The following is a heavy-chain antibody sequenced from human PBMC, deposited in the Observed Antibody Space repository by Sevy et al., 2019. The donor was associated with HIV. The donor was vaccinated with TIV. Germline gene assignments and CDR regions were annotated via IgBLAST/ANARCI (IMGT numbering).Heavy chain of an antibody. D-gene: IGHD3-16*01. J-gene: IGHJ3*02. CDR1: IFTFNIYG. CDR2: MRKDVLTT. V-gene: IGHV3-30*02. Sequence: GGSLRLSCAASIFTFNIYGMQWVRQAPGKGLEWVAYMRKDVLTTYYADSVKGRFTISRDSSKNTLYLQMNSLRIEDAALYYCTRETTYYDASGPVPGDIWGQGTMVTVSS. CDR3: TRETTYYDASGPVPGDI.